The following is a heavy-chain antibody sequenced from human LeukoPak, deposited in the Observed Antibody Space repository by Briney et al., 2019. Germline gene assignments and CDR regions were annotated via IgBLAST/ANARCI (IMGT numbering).Heavy chain of an antibody. CDR2: IWYDGSNK. J-gene: IGHJ4*02. V-gene: IGHV3-33*08. D-gene: IGHD1-26*01. CDR3: AREVVGATFGGFDY. CDR1: GFTFSSYG. Sequence: GGSLRLSCAASGFTFSSYGMHWVRQAPGKGLEWVAVIWYDGSNKYYADSVKGRFTISRDNSKNTLYLQMNSLRAEDTAVYYWAREVVGATFGGFDYWGQGTLVTVSS.